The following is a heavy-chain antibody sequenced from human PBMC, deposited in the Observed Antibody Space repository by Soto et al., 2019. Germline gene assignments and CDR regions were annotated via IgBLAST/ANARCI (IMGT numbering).Heavy chain of an antibody. CDR1: GYTFTSYD. J-gene: IGHJ4*02. CDR3: ARERTVAGNDY. CDR2: MNPNSGNT. V-gene: IGHV1-8*01. Sequence: QVQLVQSGAEVKKPGASVKVSCKASGYTFTSYDINWVRQATGQGLEGMGWMNPNSGNTGYAQKFQGRVTMTRNTSIRTAYMELRSLRSEDTAVDYCARERTVAGNDYWGQGTLVTVSS. D-gene: IGHD6-19*01.